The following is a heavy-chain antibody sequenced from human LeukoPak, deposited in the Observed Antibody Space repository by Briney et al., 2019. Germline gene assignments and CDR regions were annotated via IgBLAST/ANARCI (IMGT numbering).Heavy chain of an antibody. V-gene: IGHV3-21*01. CDR3: ARDQGNYSRFDY. J-gene: IGHJ4*02. CDR2: ISSSSSYI. Sequence: GGSLRLSCAAPGFTFSSYSMNWVRQAPGKGLEWVSSISSSSSYIYYADSVKGRFTISRDNAKNSLYLQMNSLRAEDTAVYYCARDQGNYSRFDYWGQGTLVTVSS. CDR1: GFTFSSYS. D-gene: IGHD1-7*01.